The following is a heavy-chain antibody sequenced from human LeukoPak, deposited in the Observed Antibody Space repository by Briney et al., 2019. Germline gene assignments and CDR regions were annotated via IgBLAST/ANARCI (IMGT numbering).Heavy chain of an antibody. D-gene: IGHD6-19*01. J-gene: IGHJ4*02. CDR3: AKFPGIAVAGTLFDY. Sequence: PGGSLRLSCAASGFTFSSYAMSWVRQAPGKGLEWVSAISGSGGSTYYAGSVKGRFTISRDNSKNTLYLQMNSLRAEDTAVYYCAKFPGIAVAGTLFDYWGQGTLVTVSS. CDR2: ISGSGGST. V-gene: IGHV3-23*01. CDR1: GFTFSSYA.